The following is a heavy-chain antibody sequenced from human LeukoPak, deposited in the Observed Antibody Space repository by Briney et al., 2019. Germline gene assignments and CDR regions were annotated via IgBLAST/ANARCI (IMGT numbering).Heavy chain of an antibody. CDR2: LYSGGNT. V-gene: IGHV3-53*01. CDR3: AKELVYFDY. J-gene: IGHJ4*02. D-gene: IGHD6-6*01. Sequence: GGSLRLSCAVSGFTVSSNYMSWVRQAPGKGLEWVSVLYSGGNTYYADSVKGRFTISRDNSKDTLYLQMNSLRAEDTAVYYCAKELVYFDYWGQGTLVTVSS. CDR1: GFTVSSNY.